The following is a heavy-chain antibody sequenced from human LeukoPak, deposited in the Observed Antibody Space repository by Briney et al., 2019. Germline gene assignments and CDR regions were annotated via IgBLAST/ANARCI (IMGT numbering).Heavy chain of an antibody. CDR3: ARHEDGGTYPLNY. J-gene: IGHJ4*02. CDR1: GGSISSYY. V-gene: IGHV4-59*08. Sequence: SETLSLTCTVSGGSISSYYWSWIRQPPGKGLEWIAYIRSSRSTNYNPSLKSRVTISIDTSKNQFSLNLNSVTAADTAMYYCARHEDGGTYPLNYWGQGTLVTVSS. D-gene: IGHD4-23*01. CDR2: IRSSRST.